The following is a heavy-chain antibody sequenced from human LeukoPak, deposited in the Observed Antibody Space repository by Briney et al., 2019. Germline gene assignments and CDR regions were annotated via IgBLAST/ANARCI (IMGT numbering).Heavy chain of an antibody. D-gene: IGHD6-19*01. CDR1: GYTFTGYY. Sequence: ASVKVSCKASGYTFTGYYMHWVRQAPGQGLEWMGWINPNSGGTNYAQKFQGRVTMTRDTSISTAYMELSRLRSDDTAVYYCARDTWLVPGSHYYYYYGMDVWGQGTTVTVSS. J-gene: IGHJ6*02. CDR3: ARDTWLVPGSHYYYYYGMDV. V-gene: IGHV1-2*02. CDR2: INPNSGGT.